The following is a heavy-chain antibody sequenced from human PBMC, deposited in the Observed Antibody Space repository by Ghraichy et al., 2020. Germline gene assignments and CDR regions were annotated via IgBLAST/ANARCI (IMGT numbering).Heavy chain of an antibody. CDR1: GFTFSSYG. J-gene: IGHJ4*02. Sequence: GGSLRLSCAASGFTFSSYGMHWVRQAPGKGLEWVAFIRYDGSNKYYADSVKGRFTISRDNSKNTLYLQMNSLRAEDTAVYYCAKEGGSYGSGSYGIDFDYWGQGTLVTVSS. D-gene: IGHD3-10*01. CDR2: IRYDGSNK. CDR3: AKEGGSYGSGSYGIDFDY. V-gene: IGHV3-30*02.